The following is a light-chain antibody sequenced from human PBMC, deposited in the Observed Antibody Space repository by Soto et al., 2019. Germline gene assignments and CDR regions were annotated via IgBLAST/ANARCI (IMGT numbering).Light chain of an antibody. CDR1: SSNIGRNT. CDR2: SNN. J-gene: IGLJ1*01. V-gene: IGLV1-44*01. CDR3: AAWDDSLNGYV. Sequence: QSVLTQPPSASETPGQRVTISCSGSSSNIGRNTVNWYQHLPGTAPKLLIYSNNQRPSGVPDRFSGSKSGTSASLAISGLQSDDEADYYCAAWDDSLNGYVFGTVTKLTVL.